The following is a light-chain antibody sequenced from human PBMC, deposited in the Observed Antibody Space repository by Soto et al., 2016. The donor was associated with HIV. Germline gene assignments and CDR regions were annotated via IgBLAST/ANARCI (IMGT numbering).Light chain of an antibody. CDR2: AAS. J-gene: IGKJ4*01. CDR1: QGISSY. CDR3: QQLNSYPPT. Sequence: DIQLTQSPSFLSASVGDRVTITCRASQGISSYLAWYQQKPGKAPKLLIYAASTLQSGVPSRFSGSGSGTEFTLTISSLQPGDFATYYCQQLNSYPPTFGGGTKVE. V-gene: IGKV1-9*01.